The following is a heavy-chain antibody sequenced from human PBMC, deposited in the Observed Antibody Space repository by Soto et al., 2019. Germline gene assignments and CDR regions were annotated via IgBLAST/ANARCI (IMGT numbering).Heavy chain of an antibody. CDR3: ARGRNGMDV. V-gene: IGHV1-8*01. CDR2: MNPNSGNT. CDR1: GDTFTNYD. Sequence: QVQRVQSGAEVKKPGASVKVSCKASGDTFTNYDINWVRQATGQGLEWMGRMNPNSGNTGYAQKFQGRVTMTRNTSITTAYRELSSLRSEDTAVYYCARGRNGMDVWGQGTTVTVSS. J-gene: IGHJ6*02.